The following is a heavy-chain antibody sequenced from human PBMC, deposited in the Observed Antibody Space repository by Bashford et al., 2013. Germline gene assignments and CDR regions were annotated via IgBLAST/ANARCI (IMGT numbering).Heavy chain of an antibody. D-gene: IGHD1-26*01. Sequence: ASVKVSCKASGFTFTAYYLHWVRQAPGQGLEWMGWILPNSGGTNYAQKFQDRVTMTRDTSITTAYMELSRLRSDDTAVYYCAREAPGTHGYYFDNWGRGTLVTVSS. CDR2: ILPNSGGT. J-gene: IGHJ4*02. CDR1: GFTFTAYY. CDR3: AREAPGTHGYYFDN. V-gene: IGHV1-2*02.